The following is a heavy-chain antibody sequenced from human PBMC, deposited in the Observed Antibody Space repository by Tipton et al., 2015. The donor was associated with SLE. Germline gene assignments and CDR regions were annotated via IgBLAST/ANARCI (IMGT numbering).Heavy chain of an antibody. V-gene: IGHV3-30*04. J-gene: IGHJ6*02. CDR3: ARDGGNYHFHGMDV. CDR1: GFTFSSYA. Sequence: SLRLSCAASGFTFSSYAMHWVRQAPGKGLEWVAVVSYDGSNKYYADSVKGRFTISRDNSKNTLYLQMNSLRAEDTAVYYCARDGGNYHFHGMDVWGQGTTVTVSS. D-gene: IGHD3-16*01. CDR2: VSYDGSNK.